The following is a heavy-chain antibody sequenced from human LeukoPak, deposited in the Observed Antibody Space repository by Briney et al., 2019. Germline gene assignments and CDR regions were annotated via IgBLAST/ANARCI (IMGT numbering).Heavy chain of an antibody. Sequence: GGSLRLSCAASGFTFTSYSMNWVRQAPGKGLEWASTISGGGGSTYYADSVKGRFTISRDNSKNTLYLQVNSLRAEDTAVYYCAKGGKWDVTPFDYWGQGILVTVSS. D-gene: IGHD1-26*01. CDR1: GFTFTSYS. CDR2: ISGGGGST. J-gene: IGHJ4*02. V-gene: IGHV3-23*01. CDR3: AKGGKWDVTPFDY.